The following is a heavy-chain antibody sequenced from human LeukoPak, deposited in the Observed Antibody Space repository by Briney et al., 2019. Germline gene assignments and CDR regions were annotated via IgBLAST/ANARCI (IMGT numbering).Heavy chain of an antibody. CDR1: GGSISPYY. J-gene: IGHJ3*02. Sequence: SETLSLTCIVSGGSISPYYWTWIRQPPGKGLEWIGYIYYSGYTDYNPSLKGRVTISVDTSKNQLSLRLGSVTAADTAVYHCARGLPRYSGGDDAFDIWGQGTMVTVSS. D-gene: IGHD6-19*01. V-gene: IGHV4-59*01. CDR2: IYYSGYT. CDR3: ARGLPRYSGGDDAFDI.